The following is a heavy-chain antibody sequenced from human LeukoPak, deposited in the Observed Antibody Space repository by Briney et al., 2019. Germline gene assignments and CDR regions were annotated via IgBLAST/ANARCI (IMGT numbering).Heavy chain of an antibody. CDR1: GYIFPSYG. CDR2: INPNNGGT. V-gene: IGHV1-2*02. D-gene: IGHD3-3*01. J-gene: IGHJ4*02. Sequence: ASVKVSCKGSGYIFPSYGLAWVRQAPGQGLEWMGWINPNNGGTNYAQKFQGRVTMTRDTSISTAYMDLSRLRSDDTAVYYCARDSVEGFFFGFWGQGTLVTVSS. CDR3: ARDSVEGFFFGF.